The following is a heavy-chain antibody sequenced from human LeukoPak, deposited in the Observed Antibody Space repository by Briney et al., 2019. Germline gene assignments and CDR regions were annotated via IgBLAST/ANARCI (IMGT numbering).Heavy chain of an antibody. CDR2: IYTSGST. V-gene: IGHV4-61*02. CDR3: ARVPRTYSYYYMDV. J-gene: IGHJ6*03. CDR1: GGSISSGSYY. Sequence: PSETLSLTCTVSGGSISSGSYYWNWIRQPAGKGLEWIGRIYTSGSTNCNPSLKSLVTISVDTSKNQFSLKMTSVTAADTAVYYCARVPRTYSYYYMDVWGKGTTVTVSS.